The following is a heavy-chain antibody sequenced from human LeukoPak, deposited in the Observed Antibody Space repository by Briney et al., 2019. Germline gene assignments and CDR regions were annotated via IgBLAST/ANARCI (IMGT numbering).Heavy chain of an antibody. CDR3: ARSKAAPGAFDI. CDR2: IDTSSSYI. J-gene: IGHJ3*02. V-gene: IGHV3-21*01. D-gene: IGHD6-6*01. Sequence: PGGSLRLSCVASGFTFSGYSMNWVRQAPGKGLEWVSSIDTSSSYIYYADSVKGRFTISRDNAKNSLYLQMNSLRAEDTAVYYCARSKAAPGAFDIWGQGTMVTVSS. CDR1: GFTFSGYS.